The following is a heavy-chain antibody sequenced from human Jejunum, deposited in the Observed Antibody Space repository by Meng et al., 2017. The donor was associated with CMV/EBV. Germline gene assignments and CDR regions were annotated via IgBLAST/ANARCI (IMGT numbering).Heavy chain of an antibody. J-gene: IGHJ4*02. D-gene: IGHD2-2*01. CDR1: GFAFSGDW. CDR2: SNADGTTS. CDR3: VTNLYCSTDGCRNY. V-gene: IGHV3-74*01. Sequence: GFAFSGDWMNWVRQAPGKGLMLVSRSNADGTTSGYADSVKGRFTISRDNANNMLYLQLDSLRAEDTAVYYCVTNLYCSTDGCRNYWGQGTLVTVSS.